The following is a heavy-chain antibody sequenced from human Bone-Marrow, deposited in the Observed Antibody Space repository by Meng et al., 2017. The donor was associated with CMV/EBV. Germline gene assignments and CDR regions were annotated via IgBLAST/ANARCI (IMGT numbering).Heavy chain of an antibody. D-gene: IGHD5-18*01. V-gene: IGHV1-2*02. CDR3: ARDFPLGSRGYSYGPPEGVGMDV. CDR2: INPNSGGT. CDR1: GYTFTGYY. Sequence: ASVKVSCKASGYTFTGYYMHWVRQAPGQGLEWMGWINPNSGGTNYAQKFQGRVTMTRDTSISTAYMELSRLRSEDTAVYYCARDFPLGSRGYSYGPPEGVGMDVWGQGTTVTVSS. J-gene: IGHJ6*02.